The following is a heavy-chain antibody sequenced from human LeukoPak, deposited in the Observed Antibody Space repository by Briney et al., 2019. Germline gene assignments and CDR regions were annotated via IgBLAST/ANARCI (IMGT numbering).Heavy chain of an antibody. J-gene: IGHJ4*02. D-gene: IGHD6-6*01. CDR3: ARHGVYSSSSYFDY. CDR2: IYYSGGT. Sequence: SETLSLTCTVSGGSISSYYWTWIRQPPGKGLGLEWIGYIYYSGGTNYNPSLKSRVTISIDTSKNQVSLKLSSVTAADTAVYYCARHGVYSSSSYFDYLGQGTLVTVSS. CDR1: GGSISSYY. V-gene: IGHV4-59*08.